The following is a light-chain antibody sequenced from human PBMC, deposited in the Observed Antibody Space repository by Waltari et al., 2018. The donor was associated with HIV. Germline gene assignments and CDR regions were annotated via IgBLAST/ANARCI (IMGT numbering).Light chain of an antibody. Sequence: DIVLTQSPGTLSLSPGERATLSCRSSENIGTSLGWYQQKRGQAPRLLIFGASRRASGIPDRFTGSGSETDFTLTINRLAPEDFAFYYCQQYDDSPYTFGQGTKLEIK. CDR3: QQYDDSPYT. J-gene: IGKJ2*01. CDR1: ENIGTS. V-gene: IGKV3-20*01. CDR2: GAS.